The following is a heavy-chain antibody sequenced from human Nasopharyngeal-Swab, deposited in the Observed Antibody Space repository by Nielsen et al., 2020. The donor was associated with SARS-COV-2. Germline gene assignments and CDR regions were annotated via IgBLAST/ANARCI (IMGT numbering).Heavy chain of an antibody. V-gene: IGHV4-34*01. CDR2: INHSGST. J-gene: IGHJ6*03. CDR1: GGSFSGYY. CDR3: ARGGSRAPSYYYYYMDV. D-gene: IGHD1-1*01. Sequence: SQTLSLTCAVYGGSFSGYYWSWIRQPPGKGLEWIGEINHSGSTNYNPSLKSRVTISVDTSKNQFSPKLSSVTAADTAVYYCARGGSRAPSYYYYYMDVWGKGTTVTVSS.